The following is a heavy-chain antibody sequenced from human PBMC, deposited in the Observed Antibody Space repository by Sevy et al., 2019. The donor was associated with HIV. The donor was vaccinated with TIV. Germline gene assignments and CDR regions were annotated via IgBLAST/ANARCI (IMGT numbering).Heavy chain of an antibody. J-gene: IGHJ4*02. CDR3: ARDRGFYYGSGTYFPNFDY. CDR1: GGTFSSYA. CDR2: IIPIFGTA. Sequence: ASVKVSCKASGGTFSSYAISWVRQAPGQGLEWMGGIIPIFGTANYAQKFQGRVTITADESTGTAYMELSSLRSEDTAVYYCARDRGFYYGSGTYFPNFDYWGQGTLVTVSS. V-gene: IGHV1-69*13. D-gene: IGHD3-10*01.